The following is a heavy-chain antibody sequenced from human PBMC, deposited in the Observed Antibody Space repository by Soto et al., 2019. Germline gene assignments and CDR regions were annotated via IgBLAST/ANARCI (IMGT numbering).Heavy chain of an antibody. CDR2: IYYSGST. Sequence: SETLSLTCTVSGGSISSGGYYWSWIRQHPGKGLEWIGYIYYSGSTYYNPSLKSRVTILVDTSKYQFYLKLSSVTAADTAGYYCARDPILPSGGGGNSSNYYYYGMDVWGQGTTVTVSS. CDR3: ARDPILPSGGGGNSSNYYYYGMDV. J-gene: IGHJ6*02. V-gene: IGHV4-31*03. D-gene: IGHD2-21*02. CDR1: GGSISSGGYY.